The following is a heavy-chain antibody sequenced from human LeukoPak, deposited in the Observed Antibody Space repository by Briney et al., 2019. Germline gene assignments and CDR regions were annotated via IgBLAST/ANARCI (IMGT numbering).Heavy chain of an antibody. D-gene: IGHD2-2*01. CDR3: ARDGQSSPALPTDYYYYYMDV. J-gene: IGHJ6*03. CDR1: GYTFTSYG. V-gene: IGHV1-18*01. CDR2: ISAYNGNT. Sequence: APVKVSCKAFGYTFTSYGISWVRQAPGQGLEWMGWISAYNGNTNYAQKLQGRVTMTTDTSTSTVYMELRRLRSDDTAVYYCARDGQSSPALPTDYYYYYMDVWGKGTTVTVSS.